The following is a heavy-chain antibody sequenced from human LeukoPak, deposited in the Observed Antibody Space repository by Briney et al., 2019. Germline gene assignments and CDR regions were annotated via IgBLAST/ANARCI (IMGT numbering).Heavy chain of an antibody. CDR3: ARDPPVTNYYYGMDV. Sequence: GGSLRLSCAASGFTFSSYSMNWVRQAPGKGLGWVSSISSSSSYIYYADSVKGRFTISRDNAKNSLYLQMNSLRAEDTAVYYCARDPPVTNYYYGMDVWGQGTTVTVSS. CDR1: GFTFSSYS. V-gene: IGHV3-21*01. CDR2: ISSSSSYI. J-gene: IGHJ6*02. D-gene: IGHD4-17*01.